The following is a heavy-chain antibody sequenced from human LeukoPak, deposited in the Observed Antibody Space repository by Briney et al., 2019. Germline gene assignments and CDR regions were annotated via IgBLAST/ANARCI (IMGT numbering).Heavy chain of an antibody. CDR1: GFTFSSYA. CDR2: ISYDGSNK. CDR3: AREHMWELAYFDH. J-gene: IGHJ4*02. V-gene: IGHV3-30-3*01. Sequence: GRSLRLSCAASGFTFSSYAMHWVRQAPGKGLEWVAVISYDGSNKYYADSVKGRFTISRDNSKNTLYLQMNSLRAEDTAVYYCAREHMWELAYFDHWGQGTLVTVSS. D-gene: IGHD3-10*01.